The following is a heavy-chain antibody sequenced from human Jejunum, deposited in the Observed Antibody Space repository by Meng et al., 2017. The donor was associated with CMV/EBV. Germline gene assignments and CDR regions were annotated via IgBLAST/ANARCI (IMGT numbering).Heavy chain of an antibody. V-gene: IGHV4-59*01. Sequence: SSSDYYWSWIRQPPGKVLEWIGFISYSGYSNYNLSLKSRLTISKDTSKNQFSLKLTSVTAADTAVYFCARERGPPGTAPGRFHFDSWGQGALVTVSS. CDR1: SSSDYY. CDR3: ARERGPPGTAPGRFHFDS. CDR2: ISYSGYS. J-gene: IGHJ4*02. D-gene: IGHD1-7*01.